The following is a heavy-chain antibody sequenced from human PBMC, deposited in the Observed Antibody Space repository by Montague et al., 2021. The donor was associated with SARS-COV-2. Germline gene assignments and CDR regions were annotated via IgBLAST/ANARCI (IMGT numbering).Heavy chain of an antibody. V-gene: IGHV4-59*13. J-gene: IGHJ2*01. Sequence: SETLSLTCSVSGGSINNYYWGWVRQSPGKGLEWTGYIYYSGSVTTXYXXXXKXRVSISVDTSENQFSLKLTSVTAADTAVYYCARRGGGEVFARFMYWYFDVWGRGTLVTVSS. CDR3: ARRGGGEVFARFMYWYFDV. CDR1: GGSINNYY. D-gene: IGHD2-21*01. CDR2: IYYSGSVTT.